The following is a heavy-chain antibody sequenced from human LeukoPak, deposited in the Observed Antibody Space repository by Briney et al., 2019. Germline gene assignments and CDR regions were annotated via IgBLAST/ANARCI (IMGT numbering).Heavy chain of an antibody. Sequence: NPSGTLSLTCTVSGGSISGSYYWTWIRQPAGKVLQGIAHIDATGSTHYNPSPTSRVTISLDTSKNQFSLKLNSVTATDTAVYYCARIPGGSGRFWGVPRSIYFDSWGQGSQVTVSS. J-gene: IGHJ4*02. CDR1: GGSISGSYY. CDR2: IDATGST. CDR3: ARIPGGSGRFWGVPRSIYFDS. V-gene: IGHV4-61*09. D-gene: IGHD6-19*01.